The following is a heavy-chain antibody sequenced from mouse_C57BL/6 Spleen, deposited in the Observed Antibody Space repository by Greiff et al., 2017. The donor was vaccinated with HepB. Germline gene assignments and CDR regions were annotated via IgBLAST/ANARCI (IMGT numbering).Heavy chain of an antibody. V-gene: IGHV1-80*01. J-gene: IGHJ4*01. CDR2: IYPGDGDT. D-gene: IGHD3-2*01. Sequence: QVQLQQSGAELVKPGASVKISCKASGYAFSSYWMNWVKQRPGKGLEWIGQIYPGDGDTNYNGKFKGKATLTADKSSSTAYMQLSSLTSEDSAVYFCARTARPYAMDYWGQGTSVTVSS. CDR3: ARTARPYAMDY. CDR1: GYAFSSYW.